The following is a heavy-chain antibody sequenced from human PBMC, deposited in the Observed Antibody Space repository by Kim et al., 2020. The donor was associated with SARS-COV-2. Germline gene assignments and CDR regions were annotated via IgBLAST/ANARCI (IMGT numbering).Heavy chain of an antibody. D-gene: IGHD4-17*01. CDR3: ARSWGVTTHYYYYGMDV. CDR2: IYYSGST. J-gene: IGHJ6*02. V-gene: IGHV4-59*01. CDR1: GGSISSYY. Sequence: SETLSLTCTVSGGSISSYYWSWIRQPPGKGLEWIGYIYYSGSTNYNPSLKSRVTISVDTSKNQFSLKLSSVTAADTAVYYCARSWGVTTHYYYYGMDVWGQGTTVTVSS.